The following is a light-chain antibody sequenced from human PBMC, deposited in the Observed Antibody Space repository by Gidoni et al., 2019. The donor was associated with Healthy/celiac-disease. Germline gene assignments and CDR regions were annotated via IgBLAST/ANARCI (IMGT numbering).Light chain of an antibody. V-gene: IGKV1-5*03. CDR3: QQYNSYSYT. CDR1: QSLSSW. CDR2: KAS. Sequence: DIQMTPSPSTLSASVGDRVTITCRAIQSLSSWLAWYQQKPGKAPKLLIYKASSLESGVPARFSGSGSGTEFTLTISSLQPDDCATYYCQQYNSYSYTLGQGTKLEIK. J-gene: IGKJ2*01.